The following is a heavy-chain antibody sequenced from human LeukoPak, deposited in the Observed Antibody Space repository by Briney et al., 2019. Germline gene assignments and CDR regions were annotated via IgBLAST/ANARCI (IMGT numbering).Heavy chain of an antibody. D-gene: IGHD5-24*01. Sequence: ASVKVSCKASGYTFTSYDINWVRQATGQGLEWMGWMNPNSGNTGYAQKFQGRVTISRNTSISTAYMELSSLRSDDTAVYYCARSRPGMATINYWGQGTLVTVSS. J-gene: IGHJ4*02. CDR2: MNPNSGNT. CDR3: ARSRPGMATINY. V-gene: IGHV1-8*03. CDR1: GYTFTSYD.